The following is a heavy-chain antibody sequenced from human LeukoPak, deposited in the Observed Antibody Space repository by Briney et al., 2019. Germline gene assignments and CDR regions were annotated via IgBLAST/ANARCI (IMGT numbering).Heavy chain of an antibody. CDR3: TTDMSYYYDSWF. CDR1: GFTFSSYS. D-gene: IGHD3-10*01. CDR2: ISSSSSYI. Sequence: GGSLRLSCAASGFTFSSYSMNWVRQAPGKGLEWVSSISSSSSYIYYADSVKGRFTISRDNAKNSLYLQMNSLKTEDTAVYYCTTDMSYYYDSWFWGQGTLVTVSS. J-gene: IGHJ4*02. V-gene: IGHV3-21*03.